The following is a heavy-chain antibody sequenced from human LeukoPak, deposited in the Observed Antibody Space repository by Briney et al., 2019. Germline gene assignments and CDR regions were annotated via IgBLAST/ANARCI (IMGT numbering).Heavy chain of an antibody. CDR3: AGRFLEWSDV. D-gene: IGHD3-3*01. J-gene: IGHJ4*02. Sequence: GGSLRLSCAVSGVTFSSYEVNWVRQAPGKGLEWLSYISGSGTTIYYADSEKGRFTVSRDNAKNSLYLQMNSLRAEDTAVYYCAGRFLEWSDVWGQGTLVTVSS. CDR1: GVTFSSYE. CDR2: ISGSGTTI. V-gene: IGHV3-48*03.